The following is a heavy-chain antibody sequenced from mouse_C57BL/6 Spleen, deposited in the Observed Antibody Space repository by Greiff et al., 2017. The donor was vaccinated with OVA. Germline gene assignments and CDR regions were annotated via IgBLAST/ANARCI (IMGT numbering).Heavy chain of an antibody. CDR1: GFSLTSYG. J-gene: IGHJ4*01. CDR3: ARKAGYDADYYAMDY. D-gene: IGHD2-2*01. V-gene: IGHV2-2*01. Sequence: VKLMESGPGLVQPSQSLSITCTVSGFSLTSYGVHWVRQSPGKGLEWLGVIWSGGSTDYNAAFISRLSISKDNSKSQVFFKMNSLQADDTAIYYCARKAGYDADYYAMDYWGQGTSVTVSS. CDR2: IWSGGST.